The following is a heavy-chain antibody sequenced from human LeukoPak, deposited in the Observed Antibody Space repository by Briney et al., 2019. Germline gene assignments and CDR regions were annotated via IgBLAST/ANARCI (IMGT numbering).Heavy chain of an antibody. D-gene: IGHD5-12*01. CDR1: GGPISSYY. CDR2: IYYSGST. Sequence: SETLSLTCTVSGGPISSYYWSWIRQPPGKGLEWIGYIYYSGSTNYNPSLKSRVTISVDTSKNQFSLKLSSVTAADTAVYYCARGRYSGYDFGPYYYYMDVWGKGTTVTVSS. J-gene: IGHJ6*03. CDR3: ARGRYSGYDFGPYYYYMDV. V-gene: IGHV4-59*01.